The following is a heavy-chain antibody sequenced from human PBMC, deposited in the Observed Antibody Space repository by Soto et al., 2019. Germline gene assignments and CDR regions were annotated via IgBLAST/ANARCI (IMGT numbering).Heavy chain of an antibody. CDR3: ARDYSNYVGFFDS. CDR2: IYFSGST. Sequence: QVQLQESGPGLVKPSETLSLTCTVSGGSISSYYWSWIRQPLGKGLEWIGYIYFSGSTSYNPSLKSRVIISVDTSKNQFSLRLSSVTAADTAVYYCARDYSNYVGFFDSWGQGTQVTVSS. V-gene: IGHV4-59*01. CDR1: GGSISSYY. D-gene: IGHD4-4*01. J-gene: IGHJ4*02.